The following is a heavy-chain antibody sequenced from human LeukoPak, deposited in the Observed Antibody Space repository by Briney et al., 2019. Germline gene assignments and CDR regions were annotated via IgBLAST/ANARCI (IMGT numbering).Heavy chain of an antibody. D-gene: IGHD6-6*01. Sequence: PSGTLSLTCAVSGGSISSSNWWSWVRQPPGKGLEWIGEIYHSGSTNYNPSLKSRVTISVDKSKNQFSLKLSSATAADTDVYYCAKGHRSSSPYYYYYYYMDVWGKGTTVTVSS. J-gene: IGHJ6*03. V-gene: IGHV4-4*02. CDR1: GGSISSSNW. CDR2: IYHSGST. CDR3: AKGHRSSSPYYYYYYYMDV.